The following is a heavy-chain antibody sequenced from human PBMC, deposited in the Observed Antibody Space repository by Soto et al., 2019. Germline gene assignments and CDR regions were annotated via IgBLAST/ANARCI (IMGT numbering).Heavy chain of an antibody. CDR1: GFTFSSYD. J-gene: IGHJ4*02. Sequence: PGGSLRLSCAASGFTFSSYDMHWVRQATGKGLEWVSASGTAGDPYYPGSVKGRFTISRENAKNSLYLQMNSLRAGDTAVYYCARGSLKLKLGTGVGIFDYWGQGTLVTSPQ. CDR2: SGTAGDP. V-gene: IGHV3-13*05. CDR3: ARGSLKLKLGTGVGIFDY. D-gene: IGHD7-27*01.